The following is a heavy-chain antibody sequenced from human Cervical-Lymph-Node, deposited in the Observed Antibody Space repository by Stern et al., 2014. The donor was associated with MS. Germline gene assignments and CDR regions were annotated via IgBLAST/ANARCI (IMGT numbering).Heavy chain of an antibody. CDR1: GFTFRIYA. J-gene: IGHJ6*02. V-gene: IGHV3-23*04. Sequence: VQLGGSGGGLGQPGGSLRLTCAASGFTFRIYAMSWVRQAPGKGLEWVSGIGDSGDKTFYADSVKGRFIVSRDNSKNTLTLQMNSLRVGDTAIYYCLNAARPRSGYPKSSDYYDLDVWGQGTTVTVSS. CDR3: LNAARPRSGYPKSSDYYDLDV. CDR2: IGDSGDKT. D-gene: IGHD6-13*01.